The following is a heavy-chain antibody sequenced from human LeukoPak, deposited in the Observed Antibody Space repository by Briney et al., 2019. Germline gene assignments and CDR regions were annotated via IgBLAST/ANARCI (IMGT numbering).Heavy chain of an antibody. D-gene: IGHD3-10*01. CDR1: GFTFSSYG. Sequence: GGSLRLSCAASGFTFSSYGMHWVRQAPGKGLGWVAVISYDGSNKYYADSVKGRFTISRDNSKNTLYLQMNSLRAEDTAVYYCAKDPQHYYGSGSYIDYWGQGTLVTVSS. CDR2: ISYDGSNK. V-gene: IGHV3-30*18. J-gene: IGHJ4*02. CDR3: AKDPQHYYGSGSYIDY.